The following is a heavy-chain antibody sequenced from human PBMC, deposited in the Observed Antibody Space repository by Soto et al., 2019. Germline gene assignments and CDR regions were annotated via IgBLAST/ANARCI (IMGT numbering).Heavy chain of an antibody. J-gene: IGHJ4*02. CDR1: GFTFSSYL. V-gene: IGHV3-7*01. Sequence: QPGGSLRLSCAASGFTFSSYLMNWVRQAPGKGLEWVANIKLDGSEKYYVDSVKGRFTISRDNAKNSLYLQMNSLRAEDTAVYYCARLYDSLYYLDYWGQGTVVTVSS. D-gene: IGHD2-21*02. CDR2: IKLDGSEK. CDR3: ARLYDSLYYLDY.